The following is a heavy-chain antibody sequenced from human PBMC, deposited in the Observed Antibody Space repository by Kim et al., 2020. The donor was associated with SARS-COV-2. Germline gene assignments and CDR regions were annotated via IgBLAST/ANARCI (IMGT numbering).Heavy chain of an antibody. CDR3: AKLTGQQPAWYFQH. Sequence: NADPVKGRFTISRDNSKHTLQLQMTSLRAEDTAVYYCAKLTGQQPAWYFQHWGQGTLVTVSS. D-gene: IGHD6-13*01. V-gene: IGHV3-23*01. J-gene: IGHJ1*01.